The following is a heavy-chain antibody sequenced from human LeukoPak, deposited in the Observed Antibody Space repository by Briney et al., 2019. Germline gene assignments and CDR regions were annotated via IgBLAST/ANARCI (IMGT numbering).Heavy chain of an antibody. CDR1: GFTFDDYT. CDR3: AKDGSGSYQHYYYGMDV. J-gene: IGHJ6*02. V-gene: IGHV3-43*01. D-gene: IGHD3-10*01. CDR2: ISWDGGST. Sequence: GGSLRLSCAASGFTFDDYTVHWVRQAPGKGLEWVSLISWDGGSTYYADSVKGRFTISRDNSKNSLYLQMNSLRTEDTALYYCAKDGSGSYQHYYYGMDVWGQGTTVTVSS.